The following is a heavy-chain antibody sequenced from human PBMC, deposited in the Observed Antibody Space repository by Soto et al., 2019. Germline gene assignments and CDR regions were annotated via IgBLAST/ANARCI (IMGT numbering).Heavy chain of an antibody. Sequence: ASVKVSGKASGYTFTSYYMHWVRQAPGQGLEWMGIINPSGGSTSYAQKFQGRVTMTRDTSTSTVYMELSSLRSEDTAVYYCARADYYDSSGYYHPNLGWFDPWGQGTLVTVSS. V-gene: IGHV1-46*01. J-gene: IGHJ5*02. CDR1: GYTFTSYY. CDR3: ARADYYDSSGYYHPNLGWFDP. CDR2: INPSGGST. D-gene: IGHD3-22*01.